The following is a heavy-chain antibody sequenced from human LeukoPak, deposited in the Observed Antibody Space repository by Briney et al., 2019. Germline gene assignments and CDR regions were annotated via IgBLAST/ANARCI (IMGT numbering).Heavy chain of an antibody. CDR2: IKQDGSEK. Sequence: GGSLRPSCAASGFTFSSHWMSWVRQAPGKGLEWVANIKQDGSEKYYVDSVKGRFTISRDNAKSSLFLQMNSLRAEDTAVYYCARLYDNTAYLDYWAQGTLVTVSS. D-gene: IGHD3-22*01. CDR3: ARLYDNTAYLDY. CDR1: GFTFSSHW. V-gene: IGHV3-7*04. J-gene: IGHJ4*02.